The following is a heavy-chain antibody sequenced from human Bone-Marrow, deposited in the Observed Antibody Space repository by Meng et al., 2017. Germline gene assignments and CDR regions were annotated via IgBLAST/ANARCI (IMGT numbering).Heavy chain of an antibody. CDR2: IYTSGTI. Sequence: SETLSLTCTVSGGSISSYYWSWIRQPAGKGLEWIGRIYTSGTINSNPSLESRITFSLDTPKNQFTLNLTSVTAEDTAVYYCATTSGSSPHLLYWGPGILVTVSS. CDR1: GGSISSYY. D-gene: IGHD6-25*01. V-gene: IGHV4-4*07. CDR3: ATTSGSSPHLLY. J-gene: IGHJ4*02.